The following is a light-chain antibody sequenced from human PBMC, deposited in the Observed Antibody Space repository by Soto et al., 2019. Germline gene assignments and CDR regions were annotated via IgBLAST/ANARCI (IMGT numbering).Light chain of an antibody. V-gene: IGKV1-5*01. CDR1: QSISDS. CDR2: DVS. J-gene: IGKJ1*01. Sequence: DIQMTQSPSTLSASVGDRVTITCRASQSISDSLAWYQQKPGKAPDLLISDVSSLERGVASRFSGSGSGTEFTLTISSMQPDDFATYYCQQYRGYSRTFGQGTKV. CDR3: QQYRGYSRT.